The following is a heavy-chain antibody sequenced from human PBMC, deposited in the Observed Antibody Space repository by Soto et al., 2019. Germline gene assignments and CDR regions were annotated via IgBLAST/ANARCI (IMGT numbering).Heavy chain of an antibody. CDR2: ISGSGGWT. CDR1: GFTFSNYA. CDR3: ARPAATVIFYSGMDV. D-gene: IGHD4-17*01. J-gene: IGHJ6*02. V-gene: IGHV3-23*01. Sequence: EVQLWESGGGLVQPGGSLRLSCAASGFTFSNYAMSWVRQAPGKGLEWVSAISGSGGWTYYADSVKGRFTIPRDNSKNTLYLQMNSLRADDTAVYYCARPAATVIFYSGMDVWGQGTTVTVSS.